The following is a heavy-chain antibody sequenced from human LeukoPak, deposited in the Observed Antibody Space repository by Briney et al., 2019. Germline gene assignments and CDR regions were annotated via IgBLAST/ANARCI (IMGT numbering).Heavy chain of an antibody. CDR3: TTEGSGWYVDYYYYMDV. V-gene: IGHV3-15*05. CDR2: IKSKTDGGTT. D-gene: IGHD6-19*01. J-gene: IGHJ6*03. CDR1: GFTFSSYA. Sequence: GGSLRLSCAASGFTFSSYAMSWVRQAPGKGLEWVGRIKSKTDGGTTDCAAPVKGRFTISRDDSKNTLYLQMNSLKTEDTAVYYCTTEGSGWYVDYYYYMDVWGKGTTVTVSS.